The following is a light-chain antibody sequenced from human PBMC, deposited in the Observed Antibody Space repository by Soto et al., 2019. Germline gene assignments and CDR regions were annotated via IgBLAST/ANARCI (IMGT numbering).Light chain of an antibody. CDR3: QQRSNWPPT. CDR1: QSVSSY. Sequence: EILLTLSPTTLSLSPVERATLSCRASQSVSSYLAWYQQKPGQAPRLLIYDASNRATGIPARFSGSGSGTDFTLTISSLEPEDFAVYYCQQRSNWPPTFGQGTKVDIK. J-gene: IGKJ1*01. V-gene: IGKV3-11*01. CDR2: DAS.